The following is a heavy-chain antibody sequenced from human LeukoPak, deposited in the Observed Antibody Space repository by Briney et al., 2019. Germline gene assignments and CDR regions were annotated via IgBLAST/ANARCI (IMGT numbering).Heavy chain of an antibody. CDR3: VREVGSFDD. V-gene: IGHV3-74*01. CDR1: GFTLSMYW. CDR2: IDYNGRTT. Sequence: PGGSLRLSCAASGFTLSMYWMHWVRQVPGKGLVWVSNIDYNGRTTHYADSVRDRFTISRDNAKNTVYLQMNNLRVEDTAVYFCVREVGSFDDWGQGILVTVSP. D-gene: IGHD1-26*01. J-gene: IGHJ4*02.